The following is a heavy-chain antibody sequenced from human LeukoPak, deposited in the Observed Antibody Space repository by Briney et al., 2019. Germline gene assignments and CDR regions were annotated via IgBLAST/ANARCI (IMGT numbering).Heavy chain of an antibody. CDR3: ARDPRAYCGGDCYLGFDP. CDR1: GFTFSSYS. CDR2: ISSSSSYI. D-gene: IGHD2-21*02. Sequence: GSLKLSCAASGFTFSSYSMNWVRQAPGKGLEWVSSISSSSSYIYYADSVKGRFTISRDNAKNSLYLQMNSLRAEDTAVYYCARDPRAYCGGDCYLGFDPWGQGTLVTVSS. J-gene: IGHJ5*02. V-gene: IGHV3-21*01.